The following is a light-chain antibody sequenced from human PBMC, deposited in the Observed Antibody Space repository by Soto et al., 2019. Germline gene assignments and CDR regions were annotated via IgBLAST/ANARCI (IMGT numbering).Light chain of an antibody. Sequence: KVTISCSGXXXXLGNDNVSWFQQFPGAAPKLLIYHCHKRHSGVPDRFSGSTSGTSATLGITGLQTGDEAVYYCGAWDSSLTAGVFGGGTKLTVL. J-gene: IGLJ3*02. CDR1: XXXLGNDN. CDR3: GAWDSSLTAGV. CDR2: HCH. V-gene: IGLV1-51*01.